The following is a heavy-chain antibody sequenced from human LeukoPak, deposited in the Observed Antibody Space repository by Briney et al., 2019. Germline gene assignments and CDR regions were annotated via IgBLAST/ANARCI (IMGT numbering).Heavy chain of an antibody. D-gene: IGHD5-24*01. V-gene: IGHV3-7*03. CDR1: GFTFSSYA. Sequence: PGGSLRLSCAASGFTFSSYAMSWVRQAPGKGLEWVANIKQDGSEKYYVDSVKGRFTISRDNAKNSLYLQMNSLRAEDTAVYYCAKLTWGWLQDYWGQGTLVTVSS. J-gene: IGHJ4*02. CDR2: IKQDGSEK. CDR3: AKLTWGWLQDY.